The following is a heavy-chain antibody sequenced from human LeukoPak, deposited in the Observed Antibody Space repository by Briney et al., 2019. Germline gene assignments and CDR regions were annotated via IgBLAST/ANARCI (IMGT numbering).Heavy chain of an antibody. CDR1: GGSISSSSYY. D-gene: IGHD3-9*01. CDR3: ARQPQYYDILTGHYRKINWFDP. J-gene: IGHJ5*02. CDR2: IYYSGST. V-gene: IGHV4-39*01. Sequence: SETLSLTCTVSGGSISSSSYYWGWIRQPPGKGLEWIGSIYYSGSTYYNPSLKSRVTISVDTSKNQFSLKLSSVTAADTAVYYCARQPQYYDILTGHYRKINWFDPWGQGTLVTVSS.